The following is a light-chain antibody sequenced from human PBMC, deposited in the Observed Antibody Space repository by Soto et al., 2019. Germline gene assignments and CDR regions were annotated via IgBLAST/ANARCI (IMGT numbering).Light chain of an antibody. J-gene: IGKJ5*01. CDR3: QQYGSSPPIT. V-gene: IGKV3-20*01. CDR1: QSVSSN. CDR2: DAS. Sequence: EIVFTQSPGTLSLSPAERPTLSCSASQSVSSNLAWYQQKPGQAPRLLIYDASSRATGIPDRFSGSGSGTDVTLTISRLEPEDSAVYYCQQYGSSPPITFGQGTRLEIK.